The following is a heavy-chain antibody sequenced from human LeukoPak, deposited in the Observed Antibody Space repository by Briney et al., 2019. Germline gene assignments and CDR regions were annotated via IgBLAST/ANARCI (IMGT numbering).Heavy chain of an antibody. D-gene: IGHD6-13*01. CDR1: GYTFTDYY. CDR2: INPNSGGT. V-gene: IGHV1-2*02. J-gene: IGHJ4*02. CDR3: ARVDAASLAVHY. Sequence: ASVTVSCKASGYTFTDYYLNWVRQAPGQGLEWMGRINPNSGGTNSGQKFQGRVTMTRDTSISTAYLELSSLTFDDTAVYYCARVDAASLAVHYWGQGTLVTVSS.